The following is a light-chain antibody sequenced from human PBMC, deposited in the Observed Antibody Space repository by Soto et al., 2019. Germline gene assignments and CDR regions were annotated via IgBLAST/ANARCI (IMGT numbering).Light chain of an antibody. CDR2: EVT. Sequence: QSVLTQPASVSGSPGQSITISCAGTSSDVGGYNYVSWYQLHPGKAPKLMIYEVTNRPSGVSHRFSGSKSGNTASLTISGLQAEDEADYYCASWDDSLNGPVFGGGTKLTVL. V-gene: IGLV2-14*03. J-gene: IGLJ3*02. CDR3: ASWDDSLNGPV. CDR1: SSDVGGYNY.